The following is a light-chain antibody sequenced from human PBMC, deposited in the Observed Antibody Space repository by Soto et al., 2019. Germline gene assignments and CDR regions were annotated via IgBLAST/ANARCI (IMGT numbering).Light chain of an antibody. Sequence: VVMTQSPATVSVSPGETVTLSCRASQSVRSDVAWYQQRPGQAPRLLIFGASSRVADVPARFSGSGSGTDVTLTISSRQSEDFAVYHWQQYNTWPPWTFGQGTKVE. V-gene: IGKV3-15*01. J-gene: IGKJ1*01. CDR1: QSVRSD. CDR2: GAS. CDR3: QQYNTWPPWT.